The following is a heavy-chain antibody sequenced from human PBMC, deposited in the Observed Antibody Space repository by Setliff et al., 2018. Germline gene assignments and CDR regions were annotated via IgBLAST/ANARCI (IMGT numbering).Heavy chain of an antibody. V-gene: IGHV3-21*01. CDR3: FGAGTCSY. CDR1: GFNFGGYS. D-gene: IGHD3-10*01. J-gene: IGHJ4*02. CDR2: ISSVSTNI. Sequence: GGSLRLSCAASGFNFGGYSMSWVRQAPGKGLEWVSYISSVSTNIQYADSLKGRFTISRDNAKSSLDLQMNSLRAEDTAVYYCFGAGTCSYWGQGTLVTVSS.